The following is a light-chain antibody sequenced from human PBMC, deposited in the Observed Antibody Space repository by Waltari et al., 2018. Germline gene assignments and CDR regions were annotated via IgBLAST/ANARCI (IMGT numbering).Light chain of an antibody. CDR1: QSISSW. V-gene: IGKV1-5*03. J-gene: IGKJ1*01. CDR2: KAS. Sequence: DIQMTQSPSTLSVSVGDRVTITCRASQSISSWLAWYQQKPGKAPKLLIYKASNLESGVPSRFSGSGSGTEFTLTISSLQHDDFATYYCHQSNNYSRWTFGQGTKVEIK. CDR3: HQSNNYSRWT.